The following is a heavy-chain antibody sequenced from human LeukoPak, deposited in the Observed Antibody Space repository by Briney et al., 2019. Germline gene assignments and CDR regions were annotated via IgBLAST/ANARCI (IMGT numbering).Heavy chain of an antibody. V-gene: IGHV1-18*01. CDR2: ISAYNGNT. J-gene: IGHJ4*02. CDR1: GYTFSTYG. CDR3: ARNSGITMIIVADFDY. D-gene: IGHD3-22*01. Sequence: ASVKVSCKASGYTFSTYGISWVRQAPGQGLEWMGWISAYNGNTNYAQKLQGRVTTTTDTSTSTAYMELRSLRSDGTAVYYCARNSGITMIIVADFDYWGQGTLVTVSS.